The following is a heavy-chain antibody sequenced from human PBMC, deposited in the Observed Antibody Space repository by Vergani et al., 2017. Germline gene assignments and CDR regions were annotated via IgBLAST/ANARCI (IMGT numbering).Heavy chain of an antibody. J-gene: IGHJ4*02. D-gene: IGHD2-2*01. V-gene: IGHV4-61*02. Sequence: QVQLQESGPGLVKPSQTLSLTCTVSGGSISSGSYYWSWIRQPAGKGLEWIGRIYTSGSTNYNPSLKSRVTMSVDTSKNQFSLKLSSVTAADTAVYYCARGLRSSTSQRYFDYWGPGILVTVSS. CDR3: ARGLRSSTSQRYFDY. CDR1: GGSISSGSYY. CDR2: IYTSGST.